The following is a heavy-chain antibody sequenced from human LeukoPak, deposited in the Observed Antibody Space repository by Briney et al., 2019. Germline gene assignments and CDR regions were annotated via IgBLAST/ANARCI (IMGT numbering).Heavy chain of an antibody. J-gene: IGHJ5*02. CDR2: LNPSGGST. CDR1: GYTVTRYY. CDR3: ARKYCSSTSCSGWFDP. Sequence: ASVKVSCKASGYTVTRYYMHWVRQAPGQGFEWMGILNPSGGSTSYAQKFQGRVTMTRDTSTSTVYMELSSLRSEDTAVYYCARKYCSSTSCSGWFDPWGHGTLVTVSS. V-gene: IGHV1-46*01. D-gene: IGHD2-2*01.